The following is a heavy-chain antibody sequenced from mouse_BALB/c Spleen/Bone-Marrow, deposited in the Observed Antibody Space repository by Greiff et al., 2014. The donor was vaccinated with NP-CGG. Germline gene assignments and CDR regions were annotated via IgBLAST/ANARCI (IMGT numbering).Heavy chain of an antibody. CDR2: IYPGDGDT. Sequence: VQLQQSGAELARPGASVKLSCKASGYTFTSYWMHWVKQRPGQGLEWIGAIYPGDGDTRFTQKFKGKATLTADKSSSTAYMQLSSLASEDSAVYYCARAKRYGEMDYWGQGTSVTVSS. V-gene: IGHV1-87*01. J-gene: IGHJ4*01. CDR3: ARAKRYGEMDY. D-gene: IGHD2-14*01. CDR1: GYTFTSYW.